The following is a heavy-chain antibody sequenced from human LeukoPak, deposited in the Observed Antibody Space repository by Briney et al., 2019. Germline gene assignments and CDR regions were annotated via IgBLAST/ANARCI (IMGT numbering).Heavy chain of an antibody. V-gene: IGHV3-23*01. J-gene: IGHJ4*02. CDR1: GFTFSSYA. D-gene: IGHD6-25*01. CDR3: ASDYFLDY. Sequence: GGSLRLSCAASGFTFSSYAMSWVRQAPGKGLEWVSTISDSGARTNYADSAKGRFTISRDNSMNALYLQMNSLRADDTAVYYCASDYFLDYWGQGTLVTVSS. CDR2: ISDSGART.